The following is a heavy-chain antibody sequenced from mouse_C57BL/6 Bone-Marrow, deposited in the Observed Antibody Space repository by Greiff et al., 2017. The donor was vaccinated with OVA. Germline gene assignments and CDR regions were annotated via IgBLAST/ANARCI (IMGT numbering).Heavy chain of an antibody. V-gene: IGHV1-55*01. CDR3: ARSHYGSSYSY. CDR2: IYPGRGTT. Sequence: QVQLQQPGAELVKPGASVTMSCTASGYTFTSYWLTWVKQRPGHGLAWIGDIYPGRGTTNDNEKFKSKATRTVDTSSSTAYMQLSSLTSEDSAVYYCARSHYGSSYSYWGQGTTLTVSS. J-gene: IGHJ2*01. D-gene: IGHD1-1*01. CDR1: GYTFTSYW.